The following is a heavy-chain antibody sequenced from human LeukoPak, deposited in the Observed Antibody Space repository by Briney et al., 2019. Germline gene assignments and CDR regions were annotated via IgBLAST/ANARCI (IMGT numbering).Heavy chain of an antibody. CDR2: IYYSGST. CDR3: ATQRDAGLYFIDY. V-gene: IGHV4-39*01. D-gene: IGHD2/OR15-2a*01. Sequence: SETLSLTCTVSDDSISDYYRGWIRQPPGKGLEWIGSIYYSGSTYYNPSLKSRVTISVDTSKNQFSLKLSSVTAADTAVYYCATQRDAGLYFIDYWGQGTLVTVSS. CDR1: DDSISDYY. J-gene: IGHJ4*02.